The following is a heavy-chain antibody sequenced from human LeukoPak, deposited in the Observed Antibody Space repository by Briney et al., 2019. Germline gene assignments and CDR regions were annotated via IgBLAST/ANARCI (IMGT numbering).Heavy chain of an antibody. CDR2: INPNSGGT. Sequence: ASVKVSCKASGYTFTGYYIHWVRQAPGQGLECVGWINPNSGGTNYAQKFQGRVTMTRDTSISTAYMELSRLRSDDTAVYYCARGGSGSYFSWLDPWGQGTLLTVSS. CDR3: ARGGSGSYFSWLDP. CDR1: GYTFTGYY. J-gene: IGHJ5*02. V-gene: IGHV1-2*02. D-gene: IGHD3-10*01.